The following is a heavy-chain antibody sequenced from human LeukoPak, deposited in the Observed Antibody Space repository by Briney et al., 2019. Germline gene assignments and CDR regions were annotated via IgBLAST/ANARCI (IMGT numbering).Heavy chain of an antibody. CDR2: ISGSGGST. D-gene: IGHD2-15*01. Sequence: GGSLRLSCAASGFTFSFYAMNWVRQAPGKGLEWVSAISGSGGSTYYADSVKGRFTISRDNSKNTLYLQMNSLRAEDMAVYYCAKGGGISPHYFDYWGQGTLVTVSS. CDR1: GFTFSFYA. V-gene: IGHV3-23*01. CDR3: AKGGGISPHYFDY. J-gene: IGHJ4*02.